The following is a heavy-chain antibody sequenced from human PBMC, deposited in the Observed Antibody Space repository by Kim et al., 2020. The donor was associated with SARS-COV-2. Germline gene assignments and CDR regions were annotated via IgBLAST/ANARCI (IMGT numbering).Heavy chain of an antibody. CDR2: IYYSGST. CDR3: ARSNDSSGYYFYYYYYGMDV. J-gene: IGHJ6*02. V-gene: IGHV4-39*01. D-gene: IGHD3-22*01. CDR1: GGSISSSSYY. Sequence: SETLSLTCTVSGGSISSSSYYWGWIRQPPGKGLEWIGSIYYSGSTYYNPSLKSRVTISVDTSKNQFSLKLSSVTAADTAVYYCARSNDSSGYYFYYYYYGMDVWGQGTTVTVSS.